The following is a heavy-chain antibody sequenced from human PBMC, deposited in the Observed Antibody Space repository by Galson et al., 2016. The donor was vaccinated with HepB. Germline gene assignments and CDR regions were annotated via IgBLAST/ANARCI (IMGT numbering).Heavy chain of an antibody. J-gene: IGHJ6*02. CDR3: GKDWGSLWESSGKGMDV. CDR2: ISWDGRSP. Sequence: SLRLSCAASGFTFDDYTIHWVRQAPGKGLEWVALISWDGRSPDYADSVRGRFTISRDNRQNLLYLQMNDLTSEDTALHYCGKDWGSLWESSGKGMDVWGQGTTVIVSS. CDR1: GFTFDDYT. V-gene: IGHV3-43*01. D-gene: IGHD3-10*01.